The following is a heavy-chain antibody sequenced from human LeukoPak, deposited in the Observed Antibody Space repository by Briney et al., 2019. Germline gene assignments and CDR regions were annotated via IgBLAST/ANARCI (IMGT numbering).Heavy chain of an antibody. CDR3: ARDLGYSSSWHNWFDP. CDR1: GGTFSNYA. J-gene: IGHJ5*02. D-gene: IGHD6-13*01. CDR2: IIPIFGTA. Sequence: SVKVSCKASGGTFSNYAISWVRQAPGQGLEWMGGIIPIFGTANYAQKFRGRVTITADKSTRTAYMELSSLRSEDTAVYYCARDLGYSSSWHNWFDPWGQGTLVTVSS. V-gene: IGHV1-69*06.